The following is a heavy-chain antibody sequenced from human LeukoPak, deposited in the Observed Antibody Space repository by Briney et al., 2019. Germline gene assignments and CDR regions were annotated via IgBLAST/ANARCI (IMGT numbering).Heavy chain of an antibody. D-gene: IGHD3-10*01. V-gene: IGHV3-7*04. J-gene: IGHJ3*02. Sequence: GGSLRLSCAASGFTFSTYWMSWVRQAPGKGLEWVANIKEDGSEKNYVDSVKGRFTISRDNAKNSLYLQMSSLRAEDTAVYYCVRGFDAYLGSEIWGQGTVVTVSS. CDR2: IKEDGSEK. CDR1: GFTFSTYW. CDR3: VRGFDAYLGSEI.